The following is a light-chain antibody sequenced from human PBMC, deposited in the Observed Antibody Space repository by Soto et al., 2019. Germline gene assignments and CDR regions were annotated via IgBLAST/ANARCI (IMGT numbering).Light chain of an antibody. J-gene: IGLJ1*01. CDR1: NFGSRS. CDR3: QFWDSSSDHYV. V-gene: IGLV3-21*02. Sequence: SYELTQPPAVSVAPGQTARITCGGNNFGSRSVHWYQQKPGQAPVLVVYDDSDRPSGIPERFSGSNSGDTATLTISRVEAGDEADYYCQFWDSSSDHYVFGTGTKVTVL. CDR2: DDS.